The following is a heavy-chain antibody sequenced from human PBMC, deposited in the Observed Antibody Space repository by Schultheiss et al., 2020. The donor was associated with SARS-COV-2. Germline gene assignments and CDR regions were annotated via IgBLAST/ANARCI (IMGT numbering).Heavy chain of an antibody. CDR2: IYSGGST. CDR1: GFTFSSYA. V-gene: IGHV3-66*01. Sequence: GGSLRLSCAVSGFTFSSYAMHWVRQAPGKGLEWVSVIYSGGSTYYADSVKGRITISRDHSENTLYLQMNSLRAEDTAVYYCARDRAGLAVAGIDYWGQGTLVTVSS. CDR3: ARDRAGLAVAGIDY. J-gene: IGHJ4*02. D-gene: IGHD6-19*01.